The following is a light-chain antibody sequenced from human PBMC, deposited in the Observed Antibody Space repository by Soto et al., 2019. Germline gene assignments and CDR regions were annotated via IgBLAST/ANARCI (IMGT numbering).Light chain of an antibody. V-gene: IGLV2-14*03. CDR1: SSDIGAHDD. CDR3: CSYTSDLTPYV. CDR2: GVT. J-gene: IGLJ1*01. Sequence: QSALTQPASVSGSPGQSITISCTGTSSDIGAHDDVSWYQQHPGKVHKLLIYGVTDRPSGISNRFSGSKSGNVASLTISGLQAEDEADYYCCSYTSDLTPYVFGTGTKVTVX.